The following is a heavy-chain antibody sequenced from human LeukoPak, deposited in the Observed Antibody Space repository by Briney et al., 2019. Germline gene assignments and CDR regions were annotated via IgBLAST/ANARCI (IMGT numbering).Heavy chain of an antibody. CDR3: ARDLSGYDAFDI. CDR2: ISYTGGA. D-gene: IGHD5-12*01. V-gene: IGHV4-59*11. CDR1: GGSISSHY. Sequence: SETLSLTCTVSGGSISSHYWSWIRQPPGKGLEWIGYISYTGGANYNPSLKSRVTISMDTSKNQFSLKLSSVTAADTAVYYCARDLSGYDAFDIWGQGTMVTVSS. J-gene: IGHJ3*02.